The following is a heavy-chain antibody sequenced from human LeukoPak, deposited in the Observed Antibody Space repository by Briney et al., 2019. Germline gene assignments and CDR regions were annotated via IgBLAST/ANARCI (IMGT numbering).Heavy chain of an antibody. D-gene: IGHD3-10*01. CDR2: INYDGSKE. CDR1: GFTFSRFG. V-gene: IGHV3-30*02. CDR3: ARDWTVRGGDY. Sequence: GGSLRLSCAASGFTFSRFGMHWVRQAPGKGLEWVTFINYDGSKEYYADSVKGRFTISRDSSKNTLYLQMNSLRAEDTAVYYCARDWTVRGGDYWGQGTLVTVSS. J-gene: IGHJ4*02.